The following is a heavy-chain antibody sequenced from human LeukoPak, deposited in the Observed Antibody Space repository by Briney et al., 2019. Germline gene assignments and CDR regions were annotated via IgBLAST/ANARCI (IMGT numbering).Heavy chain of an antibody. D-gene: IGHD1-1*01. Sequence: GGSLRLSCAASGFTVSSNHMSWVRQAPGKGLEWVSVIYNGGSTDYADSVKGRFTISRDNLKNTLYLQMSSLRAEDTAVYYCARGPAGYNWGQGTLVTFSS. CDR1: GFTVSSNH. V-gene: IGHV3-53*01. CDR3: ARGPAGYN. CDR2: IYNGGST. J-gene: IGHJ4*02.